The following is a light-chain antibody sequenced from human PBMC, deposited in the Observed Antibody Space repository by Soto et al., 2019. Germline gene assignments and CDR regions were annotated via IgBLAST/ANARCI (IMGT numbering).Light chain of an antibody. CDR3: QQYGSSQFT. V-gene: IGKV3-20*01. J-gene: IGKJ3*01. Sequence: ELVLTQSPGTLSLSPGERATLSCRASQSVSSSYLAWYQQKPGQAPRLLIYGASSRATGIPDRFSGSGSGTDFTLTISRLEPEDFAVYYCQQYGSSQFTFGPGTKVAIK. CDR1: QSVSSSY. CDR2: GAS.